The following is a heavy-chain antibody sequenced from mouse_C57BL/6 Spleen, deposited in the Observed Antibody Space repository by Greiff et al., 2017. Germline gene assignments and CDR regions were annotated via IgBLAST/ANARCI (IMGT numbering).Heavy chain of an antibody. D-gene: IGHD1-1*01. V-gene: IGHV1-18*01. CDR3: SVPYYYGSSYWFGY. Sequence: EVQLQQSGPELVKPGASVKIPCKASGYTFTDYNMDWVKQSHGKSLEWIGDINPNNGGTIYNQKFKGKATLTVDKSSSTAYMERRSLTSEDTAVYYGSVPYYYGSSYWFGYWGQGTLVTVYA. CDR2: INPNNGGT. J-gene: IGHJ3*01. CDR1: GYTFTDYN.